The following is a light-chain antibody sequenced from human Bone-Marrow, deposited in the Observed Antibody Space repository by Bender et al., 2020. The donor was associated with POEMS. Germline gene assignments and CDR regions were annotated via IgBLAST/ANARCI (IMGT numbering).Light chain of an antibody. CDR3: SSYAGNNNLV. J-gene: IGLJ3*02. Sequence: QSALAQPPSASGSPGQSVTISCTGTSSDVGGYYYVSWYQQHPGKAPKLIIYEVINRPSGVPDRFSGSKSGNTASLTVSGLQAEDEADYYCSSYAGNNNLVFGGGTKLTVL. CDR2: EVI. CDR1: SSDVGGYYY. V-gene: IGLV2-8*01.